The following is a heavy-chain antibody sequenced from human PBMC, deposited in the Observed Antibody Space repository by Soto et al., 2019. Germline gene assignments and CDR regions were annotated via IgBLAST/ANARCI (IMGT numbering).Heavy chain of an antibody. CDR1: GFSLSTSGVG. CDR3: AHRAVTIFGVVTPGGWFDP. Sequence: QITLKESGPTLVKPTQTLTLTCTFSGFSLSTSGVGVGGIRQPPGKALEWLALIYWDDDKRYSPSLKSRLTITKDTSKNQVVLTMTNMDPVDTATYYCAHRAVTIFGVVTPGGWFDPWGQGTLVTVSS. J-gene: IGHJ5*02. D-gene: IGHD3-3*01. V-gene: IGHV2-5*02. CDR2: IYWDDDK.